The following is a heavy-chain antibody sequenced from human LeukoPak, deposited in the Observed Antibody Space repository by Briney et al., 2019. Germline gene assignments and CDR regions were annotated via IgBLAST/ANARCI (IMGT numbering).Heavy chain of an antibody. J-gene: IGHJ5*02. D-gene: IGHD1-26*01. CDR3: ARERVGATLNWFDP. CDR1: GGTFSSYA. CDR2: IIPISGTA. V-gene: IGHV1-69*13. Sequence: SVKVSCKASGGTFSSYAISWVRQAPGQGLEWMGGIIPISGTANYAQKFQGRVTITADESTSTAYMELSSLRSEDTAVYYCARERVGATLNWFDPWGQGTLVTVSS.